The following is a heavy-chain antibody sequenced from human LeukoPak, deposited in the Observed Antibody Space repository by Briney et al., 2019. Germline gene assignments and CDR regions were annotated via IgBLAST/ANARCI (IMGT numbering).Heavy chain of an antibody. J-gene: IGHJ5*02. V-gene: IGHV1-18*01. Sequence: ASVKVSCKASGYTFTSYGISWVRQAPGQGLEWMGWISAYNGNTNYAQKLQGRVTMTTDTSTSTAYMELRSLRSDDTAVYYCARSRDSSSWSHDNWFDPWGQGTLVTVSS. CDR3: ARSRDSSSWSHDNWFDP. CDR1: GYTFTSYG. D-gene: IGHD6-13*01. CDR2: ISAYNGNT.